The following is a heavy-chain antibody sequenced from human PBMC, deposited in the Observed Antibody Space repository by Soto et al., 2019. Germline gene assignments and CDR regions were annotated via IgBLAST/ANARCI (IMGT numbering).Heavy chain of an antibody. Sequence: GGSLRLSCAASGFTFSDYEMTWVRQAPGKGLEWVSSISASSGYMYYADSVKGRFTISRDNAKNSLYLPMNSLRAEDTAVYYCATTQADNFWSGLYYFDFWGRGTPVTFYS. CDR3: ATTQADNFWSGLYYFDF. D-gene: IGHD3-3*01. J-gene: IGHJ4*02. CDR2: ISASSGYM. V-gene: IGHV3-21*01. CDR1: GFTFSDYE.